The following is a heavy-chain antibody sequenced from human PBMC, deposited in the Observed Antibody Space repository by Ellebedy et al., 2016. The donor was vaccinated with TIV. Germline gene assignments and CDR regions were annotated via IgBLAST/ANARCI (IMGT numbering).Heavy chain of an antibody. Sequence: GESLKISCKGSGYSFTSYWISWVRQMPGKGLEWMGRIDPSDSYTNYSPSFQGHVTISADKSISTAYLQWSSLKASDTAMYYCARQASGWGPIVPPDYWGQGTLVTVSS. V-gene: IGHV5-10-1*01. CDR3: ARQASGWGPIVPPDY. CDR1: GYSFTSYW. J-gene: IGHJ4*02. CDR2: IDPSDSYT. D-gene: IGHD3-10*01.